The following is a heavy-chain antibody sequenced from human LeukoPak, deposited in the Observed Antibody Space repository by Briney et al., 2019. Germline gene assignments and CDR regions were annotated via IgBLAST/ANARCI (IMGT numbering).Heavy chain of an antibody. Sequence: GRSLRLSCAASGFTFGSYAMHWVRQAPGKGLEWVAVISYDGSNKYYADSVKGRFTISRDNSKNTLYLQMNTQRAEDTAVYYCAKDSSTWTGGWFDPWGQGTLVIVSS. CDR3: AKDSSTWTGGWFDP. J-gene: IGHJ5*02. CDR1: GFTFGSYA. V-gene: IGHV3-30-3*01. CDR2: ISYDGSNK. D-gene: IGHD6-13*01.